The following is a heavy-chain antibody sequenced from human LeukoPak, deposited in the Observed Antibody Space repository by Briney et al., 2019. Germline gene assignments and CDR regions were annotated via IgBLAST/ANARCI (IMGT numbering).Heavy chain of an antibody. D-gene: IGHD1-14*01. Sequence: GGSLSLSCAASGFTFSDYYMSWIRQAPGKGLEWVSYISSSSSYTNLADSVKGRFTISRDNAKNSLYLQMNSLRAEDTAVYYCARARPTEGPYGMDVWGKGTTVTVSS. CDR1: GFTFSDYY. J-gene: IGHJ6*04. CDR2: ISSSSSYT. V-gene: IGHV3-11*06. CDR3: ARARPTEGPYGMDV.